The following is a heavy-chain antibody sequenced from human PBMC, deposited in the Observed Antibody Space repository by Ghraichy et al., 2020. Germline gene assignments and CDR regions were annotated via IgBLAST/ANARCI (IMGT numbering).Heavy chain of an antibody. CDR2: ISSSGRTI. J-gene: IGHJ4*02. Sequence: GGSLRLSCAASGFTFSYYSMHWVRQAPGKGLECVSYISSSGRTIYYTDSVEGRFTISRDNAKNSLYLQMSSLRDEDTALYYCARVTDSPFGSLPNDYWGQGTLVTVSS. CDR3: ARVTDSPFGSLPNDY. CDR1: GFTFSYYS. V-gene: IGHV3-48*02. D-gene: IGHD1-14*01.